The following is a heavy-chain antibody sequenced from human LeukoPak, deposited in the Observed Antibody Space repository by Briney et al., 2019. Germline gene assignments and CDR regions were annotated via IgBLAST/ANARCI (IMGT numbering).Heavy chain of an antibody. CDR1: GFTFSSYW. Sequence: GGSLRLSCAASGFTFSSYWMSWVRQAPGKGLEWVANIKQDGSEEYYVDSVKGRFTISRDNAKNSLYLQMNSLRAEDTAVYYCARANGDGDYGSDYWGQGTLVTVSS. CDR2: IKQDGSEE. D-gene: IGHD4-17*01. J-gene: IGHJ4*02. CDR3: ARANGDGDYGSDY. V-gene: IGHV3-7*01.